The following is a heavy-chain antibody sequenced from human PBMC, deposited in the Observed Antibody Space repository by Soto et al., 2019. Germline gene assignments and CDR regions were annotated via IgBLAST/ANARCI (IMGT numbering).Heavy chain of an antibody. D-gene: IGHD4-4*01. CDR1: GGSISSYH. J-gene: IGHJ4*02. CDR2: TSNSAPT. Sequence: QVQLQESGPGLVKPSETLSLTCTVSGGSISSYHWRWIRQSPGKGLEWIGYTSNSAPTIYNPSLKSRVTRSADTSKNQYPLRLSAVTAADTAVDFCASLFREDYNAVEYWGQGALVTVSS. CDR3: ASLFREDYNAVEY. V-gene: IGHV4-59*08.